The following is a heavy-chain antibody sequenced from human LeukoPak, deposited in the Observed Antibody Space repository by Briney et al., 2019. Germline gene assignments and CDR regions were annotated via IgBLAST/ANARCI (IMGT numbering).Heavy chain of an antibody. CDR2: IYYSGST. CDR3: ARRLTYYYDSSGYYNAGWFDP. CDR1: GGSISSSSYY. D-gene: IGHD3-22*01. Sequence: SETLSLTCTVSGGSISSSSYYWGWIRQPPRKGLEWIGSIYYSGSTYYNPSLKSRVTISVDTSKNQFSLKLNSVTAADTAVYYCARRLTYYYDSSGYYNAGWFDPWGQGTLVTVSS. V-gene: IGHV4-39*07. J-gene: IGHJ5*02.